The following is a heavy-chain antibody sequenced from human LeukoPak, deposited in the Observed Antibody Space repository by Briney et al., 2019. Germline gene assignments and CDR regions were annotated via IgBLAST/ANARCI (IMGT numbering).Heavy chain of an antibody. CDR3: ARGPAYGARCDYLDY. D-gene: IGHD4/OR15-4a*01. CDR1: GFTFSSYG. J-gene: IGHJ4*02. Sequence: PGGSLRLSCAASGFTFSSYGMHWVRQAPGKGLEWVAFIRYDGSNKYYADSVKGRFTISRDNSKNTLYLQMNSLRAEDTAVYYCARGPAYGARCDYLDYWGRGTLVTVSP. CDR2: IRYDGSNK. V-gene: IGHV3-30*02.